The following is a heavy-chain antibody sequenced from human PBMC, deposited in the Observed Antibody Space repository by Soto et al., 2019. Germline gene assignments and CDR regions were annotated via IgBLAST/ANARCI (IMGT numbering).Heavy chain of an antibody. J-gene: IGHJ3*01. V-gene: IGHV3-53*01. CDR1: GLTISGKKY. Sequence: DVQLVESGGGLIQPGESLRLSCAAFGLTISGKKYVAWVRQAPGKGLEWVSGLYDVDGSFYADSVRGRFTTSSDSSKTPVYIQMHDLRPDDAAVYYCATWHEREHAYDVWGQGTTVTVSS. D-gene: IGHD1-1*01. CDR2: LYDVDGS. CDR3: ATWHEREHAYDV.